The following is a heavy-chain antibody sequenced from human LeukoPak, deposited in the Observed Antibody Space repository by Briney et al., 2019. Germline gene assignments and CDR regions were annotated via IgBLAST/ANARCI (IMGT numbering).Heavy chain of an antibody. CDR1: GGTFSSYA. D-gene: IGHD3-9*01. CDR3: ARGPVLRYFDWDTRHYYYMDV. J-gene: IGHJ6*03. Sequence: AASVKVSCKASGGTFSSYAISWVRQAPGQGLEWMGGIIPIFGTANYAQKFQGRVTITADESTSTAYMELSSLRSEDTAVYYCARGPVLRYFDWDTRHYYYMDVWGKGTTVTVPS. CDR2: IIPIFGTA. V-gene: IGHV1-69*13.